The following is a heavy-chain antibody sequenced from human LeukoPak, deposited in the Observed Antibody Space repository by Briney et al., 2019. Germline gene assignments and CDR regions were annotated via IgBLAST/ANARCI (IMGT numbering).Heavy chain of an antibody. D-gene: IGHD2-2*01. V-gene: IGHV3-23*01. CDR2: ISGSGGST. CDR3: AKGVVPATINY. CDR1: EFTFSSYA. Sequence: GGSLRLSCAASEFTFSSYAMSWVRQAPGKGLEWVSAISGSGGSTYYADSVKGRFTISRDNSKNTLYLQMNSLRAEDTAVYYCAKGVVPATINYWGQGTLVTVSS. J-gene: IGHJ4*02.